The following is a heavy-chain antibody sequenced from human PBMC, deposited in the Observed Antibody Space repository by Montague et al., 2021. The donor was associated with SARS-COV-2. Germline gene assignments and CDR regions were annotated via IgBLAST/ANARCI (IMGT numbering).Heavy chain of an antibody. CDR1: GVSIDSGGYY. J-gene: IGHJ4*03. V-gene: IGHV4-31*03. CDR2: IFYNVYT. CDR3: ARGGFTGSDSPFQLDY. D-gene: IGHD5-12*01. Sequence: TLSLTCTVSGVSIDSGGYYWSWLRQRPGGGLEWFGYIFYNVYTYYNPSLESRLTISLDTSDTQFSLKLTSVTAADTAVYYCARGGFTGSDSPFQLDYWGQGILVTVSS.